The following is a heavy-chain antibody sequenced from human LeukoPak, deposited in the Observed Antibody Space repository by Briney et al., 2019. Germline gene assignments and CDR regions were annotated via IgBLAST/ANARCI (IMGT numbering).Heavy chain of an antibody. CDR3: AKGSGWYV. CDR2: ISGSGGST. V-gene: IGHV3-23*01. D-gene: IGHD6-19*01. J-gene: IGHJ4*02. Sequence: PGGSLRLSCAASGFTFSNSSMSWVRQAPGKGLEWVSVISGSGGSTDYADPVKGRFTISRDNSKNTLYLQMNSLRAEDTAVYYCAKGSGWYVWGQGTLVTVSS. CDR1: GFTFSNSS.